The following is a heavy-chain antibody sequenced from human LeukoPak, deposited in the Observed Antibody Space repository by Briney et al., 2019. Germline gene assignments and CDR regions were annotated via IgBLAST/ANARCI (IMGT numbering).Heavy chain of an antibody. J-gene: IGHJ4*02. CDR2: ISSSSSYI. D-gene: IGHD3-3*01. CDR1: GFTFSSYS. Sequence: KPGGSLRLSCAASGFTFSSYSMNWVRQAPGKGLEWVSSISSSSSYIYYADSVKGRLTISGAKAKNSLYLQMNSLRAEDTAVYYCAGAYDFWSGYPYYFDYWGQGTLVTVSS. V-gene: IGHV3-21*01. CDR3: AGAYDFWSGYPYYFDY.